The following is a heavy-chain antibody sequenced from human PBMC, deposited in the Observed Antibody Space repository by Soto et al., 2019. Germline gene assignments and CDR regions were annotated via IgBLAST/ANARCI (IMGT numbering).Heavy chain of an antibody. D-gene: IGHD7-27*01. CDR3: ARDPTGTPYY. J-gene: IGHJ4*02. Sequence: ASVKVSCKTSEYRFSSYTIHWVRQAPGQRLEWMGWIIADSGNTKYSQTFQDRLTMTTDTSASTAYMELSSLRSDDTAVYYCARDPTGTPYYWGQGTLVTVSS. V-gene: IGHV1-3*01. CDR2: IIADSGNT. CDR1: EYRFSSYT.